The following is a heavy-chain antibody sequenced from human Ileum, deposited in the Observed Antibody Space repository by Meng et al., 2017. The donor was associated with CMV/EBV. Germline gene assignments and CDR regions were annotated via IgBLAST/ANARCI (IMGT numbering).Heavy chain of an antibody. Sequence: FSLAYSPVVVGWIRQPTGKALEWLAFIYWDNDKRYSPSLKSRLTITKDAPKNQVVLTMTNMGPADTATYHCVHRRDYSGNWNGGSVDFWGQGALVTVSS. J-gene: IGHJ4*02. CDR3: VHRRDYSGNWNGGSVDF. D-gene: IGHD1-1*01. V-gene: IGHV2-5*02. CDR1: FSLAYSPVV. CDR2: IYWDNDK.